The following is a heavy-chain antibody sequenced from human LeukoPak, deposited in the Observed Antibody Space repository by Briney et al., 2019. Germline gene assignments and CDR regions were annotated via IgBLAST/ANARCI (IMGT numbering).Heavy chain of an antibody. CDR3: ARGRRSMDV. Sequence: PSETLSITCTVSGGSISSYYWSWIRQPPGKGLEWIGYIYYSGSTNYNPSLKSRVTISVDTSKNQFSLKLSSVTAADTAVYYCARGRRSMDVWGQGTTVTVSS. V-gene: IGHV4-59*01. J-gene: IGHJ6*02. CDR1: GGSISSYY. CDR2: IYYSGST.